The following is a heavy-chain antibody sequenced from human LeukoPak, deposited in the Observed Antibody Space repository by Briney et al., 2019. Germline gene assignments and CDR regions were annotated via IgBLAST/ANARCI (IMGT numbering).Heavy chain of an antibody. CDR1: GFTFDSYA. J-gene: IGHJ4*02. V-gene: IGHV3-23*01. Sequence: PRGSLRLSCAASGFTFDSYAMNWVRQAPGKGLEWDSAISGSGGSTYYADSVKGRFTISRDNSKNTLYLQMNSLRAEDTAMYYCAKKLSGSGWIFDYWGQGTLVTVSS. D-gene: IGHD6-19*01. CDR2: ISGSGGST. CDR3: AKKLSGSGWIFDY.